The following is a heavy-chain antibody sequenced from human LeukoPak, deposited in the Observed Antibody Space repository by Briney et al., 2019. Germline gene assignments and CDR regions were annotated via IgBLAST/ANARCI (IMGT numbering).Heavy chain of an antibody. CDR2: MSPNSGNT. Sequence: GASVKVSCKASGYTFTSYGISWVRQAPGQGLEWMGWMSPNSGNTGYAQKFQGRVTMTRNTSISTAYMELSSLRSEDTAVYYCARGVAYYYDSSGLYYYYYYMDVWGKGTTVTISS. J-gene: IGHJ6*03. V-gene: IGHV1-8*02. CDR3: ARGVAYYYDSSGLYYYYYYMDV. D-gene: IGHD3-22*01. CDR1: GYTFTSYG.